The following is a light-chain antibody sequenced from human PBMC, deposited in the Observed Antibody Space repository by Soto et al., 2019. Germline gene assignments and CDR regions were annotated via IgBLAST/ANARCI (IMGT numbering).Light chain of an antibody. CDR3: QQYNSYRT. CDR1: QSISSW. J-gene: IGKJ1*01. Sequence: DIQMTQSPSTLLASVVDRVTITCRASQSISSWLAWYQQKPGEAPKLLIYKASSLESGVPSRFSGSGSGTEFTLTISSLQPDDFRTYHCQQYNSYRTFGQGTKVEIK. CDR2: KAS. V-gene: IGKV1-5*03.